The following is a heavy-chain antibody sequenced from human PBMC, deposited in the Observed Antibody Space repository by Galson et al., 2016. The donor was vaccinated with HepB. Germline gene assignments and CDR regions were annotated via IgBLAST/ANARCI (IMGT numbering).Heavy chain of an antibody. CDR2: ITGSGDSS. Sequence: SLRLSCAASGFTFSSSPMSWVRQAPGKGLEWVSSITGSGDSSYYAESEKGRFTISRDNSKNTLFLQMNSLRAEDTAVYYCARDPAGYQWGQGTLVSVSS. J-gene: IGHJ4*02. CDR3: ARDPAGYQ. V-gene: IGHV3-23*01. CDR1: GFTFSSSP. D-gene: IGHD2-15*01.